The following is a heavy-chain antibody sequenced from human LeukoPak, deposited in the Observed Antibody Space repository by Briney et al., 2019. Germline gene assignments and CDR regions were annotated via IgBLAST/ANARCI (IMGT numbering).Heavy chain of an antibody. Sequence: KPSETLSLTCTVSGGSISSYYWSWIRQPPGKGLEWIGYISDSVSTNYNPSLKSRVSISVDTSSNQFSLKLSSVTAADTAVYCCARGQQQLSRWGQGTLVTVSS. CDR2: ISDSVST. CDR3: ARGQQQLSR. D-gene: IGHD6-13*01. V-gene: IGHV4-59*01. J-gene: IGHJ4*02. CDR1: GGSISSYY.